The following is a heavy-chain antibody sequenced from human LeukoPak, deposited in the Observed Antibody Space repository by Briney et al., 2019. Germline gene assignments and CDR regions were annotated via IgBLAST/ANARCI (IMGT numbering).Heavy chain of an antibody. D-gene: IGHD1-26*01. V-gene: IGHV3-48*03. CDR1: GFTFSSYE. J-gene: IGHJ4*02. CDR2: ISSSGSTI. Sequence: GGSLRLSCAASGFTFSSYEMNWVRQAPGKGLERVSYISSSGSTIYYAESVKGRFTISRDNAKNSLYLQMNSLRAEDTAVYYCARDWGAWELDYWGQGTMVTVSS. CDR3: ARDWGAWELDY.